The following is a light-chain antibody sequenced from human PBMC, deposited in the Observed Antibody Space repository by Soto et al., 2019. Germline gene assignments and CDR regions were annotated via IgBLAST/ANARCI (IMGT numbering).Light chain of an antibody. CDR3: GTWDTNTRI. CDR2: FESSGSY. J-gene: IGLJ2*01. Sequence: QPVLTQSSSASASLGSSVKLTCTLSSGHSSYVIVWHQQQPGKAPRYLMKFESSGSYNNGSGVPARFSGSSSGADRYLNISDLQSHYEGDYYCGTWDTNTRIFGGGTTLTVL. V-gene: IGLV4-60*03. CDR1: SGHSSYV.